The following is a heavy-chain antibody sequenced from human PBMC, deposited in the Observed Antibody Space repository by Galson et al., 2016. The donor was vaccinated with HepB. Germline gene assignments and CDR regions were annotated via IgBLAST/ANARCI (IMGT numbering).Heavy chain of an antibody. J-gene: IGHJ4*02. V-gene: IGHV4-4*02. D-gene: IGHD1-1*01. CDR2: IHRTGST. CDR3: ARQQLSYTWGY. CDR1: GGSISNSDW. Sequence: ETLSLTCAVSGGSISNSDWWSWVRQPPGKGLEWIGEIHRTGSTNYNPSLKSRVTISVDKANEQISLNLYSVTATDAAVYYCARQQLSYTWGYWGQGTQVTVSS.